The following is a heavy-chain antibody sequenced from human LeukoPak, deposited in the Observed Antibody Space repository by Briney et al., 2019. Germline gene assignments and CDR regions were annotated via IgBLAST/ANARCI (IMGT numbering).Heavy chain of an antibody. J-gene: IGHJ4*02. Sequence: PSETLSLTCTVSGGSISSSSYYWGWIRQPPGKGLEWIGSIYYSGSTNYNPSLKSRVTISVDTSKNQFSLKLSSVTAADTAVYYCARGYSFPDYWGQGTLVTVSS. D-gene: IGHD6-13*01. V-gene: IGHV4-39*07. CDR3: ARGYSFPDY. CDR1: GGSISSSSYY. CDR2: IYYSGST.